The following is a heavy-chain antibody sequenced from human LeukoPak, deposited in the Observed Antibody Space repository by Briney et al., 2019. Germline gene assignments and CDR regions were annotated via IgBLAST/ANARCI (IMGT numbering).Heavy chain of an antibody. Sequence: GGSLRLSCAASRFTFSDYYMSWIRQAPGKGLEWVSSITHSGSTIYYADSVKGRFTISRGNAKNSLCLQMSSLRAEDTAVYYCARVVGKWEFDYWGQGTLVTVSS. J-gene: IGHJ4*02. CDR2: ITHSGSTI. CDR3: ARVVGKWEFDY. D-gene: IGHD1-26*01. CDR1: RFTFSDYY. V-gene: IGHV3-11*01.